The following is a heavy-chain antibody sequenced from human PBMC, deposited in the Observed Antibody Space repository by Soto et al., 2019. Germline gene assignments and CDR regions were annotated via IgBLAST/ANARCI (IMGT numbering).Heavy chain of an antibody. V-gene: IGHV2-5*02. Sequence: QITLKESGPALVKPTQTLTLTCSFSGFSLSTNGVGVDWIREPPGEALEWLALIYWDDYKHFSPSLESRLTITKDTSKNQVVLTMTNMDPVDTATYYCVHKGAGDRILDYWGQGTPVTVSS. CDR2: IYWDDYK. D-gene: IGHD3-16*01. CDR3: VHKGAGDRILDY. J-gene: IGHJ4*02. CDR1: GFSLSTNGVG.